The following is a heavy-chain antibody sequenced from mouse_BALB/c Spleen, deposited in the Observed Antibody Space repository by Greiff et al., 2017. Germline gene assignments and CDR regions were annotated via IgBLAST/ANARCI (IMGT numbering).Heavy chain of an antibody. CDR3: ARRRDYDRTMDY. J-gene: IGHJ4*01. CDR2: ISSGGSYT. CDR1: GFTFSSYA. V-gene: IGHV5-9-4*01. D-gene: IGHD2-4*01. Sequence: EVQVVESGGGLVKPGGSLKLSCAASGFTFSSYAMSWVRQSPEKRLEWVAEISSGGSYTYYPDTVTGRFTISRDNAKNTLYLEMSSLRSEDTAMYYCARRRDYDRTMDYWGQGTSVTVSS.